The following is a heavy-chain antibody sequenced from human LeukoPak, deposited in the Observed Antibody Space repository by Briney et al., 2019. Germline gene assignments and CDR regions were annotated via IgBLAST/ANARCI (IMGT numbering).Heavy chain of an antibody. V-gene: IGHV4-34*01. D-gene: IGHD3-22*01. J-gene: IGHJ4*02. CDR2: INHSGST. CDR1: GGSFSGYY. Sequence: SETLSLTCAVYGGSFSGYYWSWICQPPGKGLEWIGEINHSGSTNYNPSLKSRVTISVDTSKDQFSLKLSPVTAADTAVYYCARGDDSSGYLTNFDYWGQGTLVTVSS. CDR3: ARGDDSSGYLTNFDY.